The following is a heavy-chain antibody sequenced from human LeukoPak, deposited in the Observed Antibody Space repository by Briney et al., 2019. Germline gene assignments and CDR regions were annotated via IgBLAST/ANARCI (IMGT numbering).Heavy chain of an antibody. D-gene: IGHD2-2*01. CDR3: ASPSSTPGMDV. Sequence: GGSLRLSCAASGFTFSSYSMNWVRQAPGKGLEWVSSISSSSSYIYYADSVKGRFTISRDNARNSLYLQMNSLRAEDTAVYYCASPSSTPGMDVWGQGTTVTVSS. CDR2: ISSSSSYI. J-gene: IGHJ6*02. CDR1: GFTFSSYS. V-gene: IGHV3-21*01.